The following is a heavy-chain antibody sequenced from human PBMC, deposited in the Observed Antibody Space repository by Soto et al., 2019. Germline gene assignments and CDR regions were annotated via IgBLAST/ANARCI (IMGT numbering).Heavy chain of an antibody. CDR3: ARDSAGTEGVLVDY. D-gene: IGHD6-13*01. CDR1: GGSISSGGYY. V-gene: IGHV4-31*03. J-gene: IGHJ4*02. Sequence: SETLSLTCTVSGGSISSGGYYWSWIRQHPGKGLEWIGYIYYSGSTYYNPSLKSRVTISVDTSKNQFSLKLSSVTAADTAVYYCARDSAGTEGVLVDYWGQGTLVTVSS. CDR2: IYYSGST.